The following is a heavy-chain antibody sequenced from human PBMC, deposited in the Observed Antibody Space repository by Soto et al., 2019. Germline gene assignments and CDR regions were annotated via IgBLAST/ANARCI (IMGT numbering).Heavy chain of an antibody. CDR1: GFTFSSYG. V-gene: IGHV3-33*01. CDR3: ARETIRTRGFDY. D-gene: IGHD3-10*01. J-gene: IGHJ4*02. CDR2: IWYDGSNK. Sequence: PGGSLRLSCAASGFTFSSYGMHWVRQAPGKGLEWVAVIWYDGSNKYYADSVKGRFTISRDNSKNTLYLQMNSLRAEDTAVYYCARETIRTRGFDYCGQGTMLTVYS.